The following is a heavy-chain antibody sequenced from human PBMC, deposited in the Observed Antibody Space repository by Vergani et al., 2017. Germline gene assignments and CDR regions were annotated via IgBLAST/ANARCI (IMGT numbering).Heavy chain of an antibody. V-gene: IGHV3-74*01. CDR3: ARAPGGSGRAIFDY. CDR1: GFTFSSYW. J-gene: IGHJ4*02. D-gene: IGHD6-25*01. Sequence: EVQLVESGGGLVQPGGSLRLSCAASGFTFSSYWMHWVRQAPGKGLVWVSRINSDGSSTSYADSVKGRFTISRDNAKNTLYLQMNSLRAEDTALYYCARAPGGSGRAIFDYWGQGTLVTVSS. CDR2: INSDGSST.